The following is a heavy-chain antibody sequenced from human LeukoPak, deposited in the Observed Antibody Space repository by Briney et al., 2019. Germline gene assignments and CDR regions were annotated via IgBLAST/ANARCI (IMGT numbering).Heavy chain of an antibody. V-gene: IGHV3-66*02. CDR2: IYSTGTT. Sequence: GGSLRLSCVASGFTVSSNYMSWVRQAPGKGLEWVSVIYSTGTTYCADSVKGRSTTSRDNSKNTLYLEMNSLRPEDTALYYCARKGRTSLADFDYWGQGTLVTVSS. CDR3: ARKGRTSLADFDY. CDR1: GFTVSSNY. J-gene: IGHJ4*02. D-gene: IGHD2-15*01.